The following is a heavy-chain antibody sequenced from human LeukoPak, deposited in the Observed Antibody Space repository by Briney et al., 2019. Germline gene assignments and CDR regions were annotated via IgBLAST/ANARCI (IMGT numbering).Heavy chain of an antibody. CDR1: GFTFSSYW. D-gene: IGHD6-13*01. V-gene: IGHV3-7*01. CDR2: IKQDGSEK. J-gene: IGHJ4*02. CDR3: AKDQARGRSSSWPYFDY. Sequence: PGGSLRLSCAASGFTFSSYWMSWVRQAPGKGLEWVANIKQDGSEKYYVDSVKGRFTISRDNAKNTLYLQMNSLRAEDTAVYYCAKDQARGRSSSWPYFDYWGQGTLVTVSS.